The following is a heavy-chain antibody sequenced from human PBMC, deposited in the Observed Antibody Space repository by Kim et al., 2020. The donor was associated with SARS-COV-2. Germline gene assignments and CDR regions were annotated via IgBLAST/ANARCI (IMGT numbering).Heavy chain of an antibody. CDR2: IYYSGST. CDR1: GGSISSSSYY. D-gene: IGHD3-9*01. V-gene: IGHV4-39*01. J-gene: IGHJ3*02. Sequence: SETLSLTCTVSGGSISSSSYYWGWIRQPPGKGLEWIGSIYYSGSTYYNPSLKSRVTISVDTSKNQFSLKLSSVTAADTAVYYCARRYFDWLFRHDAFDIWGQGTMVTVSS. CDR3: ARRYFDWLFRHDAFDI.